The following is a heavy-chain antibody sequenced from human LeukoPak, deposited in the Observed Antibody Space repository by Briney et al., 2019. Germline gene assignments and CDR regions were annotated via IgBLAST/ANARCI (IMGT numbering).Heavy chain of an antibody. D-gene: IGHD6-13*01. CDR1: GGSISSGDYY. CDR2: IYYSGST. CDR3: ASSGAAAGNFDY. Sequence: SETLSLTCTVSGGSISSGDYYWSWIRQPPGKGLEWIGYIYYSGSTYYNPSLKSRVTISVDTSKNQFSLKLSSVTAADTAVYYCASSGAAAGNFDYWGQGTLVTVSS. J-gene: IGHJ4*02. V-gene: IGHV4-30-4*08.